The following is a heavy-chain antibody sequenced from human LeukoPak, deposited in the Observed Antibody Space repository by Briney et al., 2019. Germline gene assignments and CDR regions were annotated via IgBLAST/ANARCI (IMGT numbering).Heavy chain of an antibody. CDR3: ARSYYYDTGPSGYFDY. CDR1: GFTVSSNY. Sequence: GGSLRLSCAASGFTVSSNYMSWVRQAPGKGLEWVAVISHDGSNKYYADSVKGRFTISRDNSKNTLYLQMNSLRAEDTAVYYCARSYYYDTGPSGYFDYWGQGTLVTVSS. CDR2: ISHDGSNK. V-gene: IGHV3-30-3*01. D-gene: IGHD3-22*01. J-gene: IGHJ4*02.